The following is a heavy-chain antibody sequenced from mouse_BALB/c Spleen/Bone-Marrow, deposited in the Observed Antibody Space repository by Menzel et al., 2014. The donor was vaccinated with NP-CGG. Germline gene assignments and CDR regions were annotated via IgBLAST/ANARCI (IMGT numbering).Heavy chain of an antibody. CDR2: IWSGGST. Sequence: QVHVKQSGHGLVQPSQSLPITCTVSGFSLTSYGVHWVRQSPGKGLEWLGVIWSGGSTDYNAAFISRLSISKDNSKSQVFFKMNSLQANDTAIYYCARRVEPYYYAMDYWGQGTSVTVSS. J-gene: IGHJ4*01. CDR3: ARRVEPYYYAMDY. V-gene: IGHV2-2*02. D-gene: IGHD1-1*01. CDR1: GFSLTSYG.